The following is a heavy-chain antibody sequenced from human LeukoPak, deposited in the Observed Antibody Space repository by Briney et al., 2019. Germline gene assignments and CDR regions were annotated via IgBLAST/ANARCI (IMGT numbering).Heavy chain of an antibody. J-gene: IGHJ3*02. CDR3: AKDMDYGDLDDAFDI. V-gene: IGHV3-23*01. Sequence: GGSLRLSCAASGFTFSSYAMSWVRQAPGKGLEWVSAISGSGGSTYYADSVKGRFTISRDNAKNSLYLQMNSLRAEDTAVYYCAKDMDYGDLDDAFDIWGQGTMVTVSS. D-gene: IGHD4-17*01. CDR2: ISGSGGST. CDR1: GFTFSSYA.